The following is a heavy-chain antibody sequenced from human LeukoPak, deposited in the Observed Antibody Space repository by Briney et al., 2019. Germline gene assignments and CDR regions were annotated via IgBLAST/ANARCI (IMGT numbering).Heavy chain of an antibody. CDR2: ISYSGNT. J-gene: IGHJ4*02. CDR3: ARDSSGFYYARMLNY. D-gene: IGHD3-22*01. V-gene: IGHV4-34*01. Sequence: SETLSLTCAVYGGSFSGYYWSWIRQPPGKGLEWIGCISYSGNTYYNPSLKSRVTISVDTSKKQFSLKLTSVTAADTAFYYCARDSSGFYYARMLNYWGQGTLVTVSS. CDR1: GGSFSGYY.